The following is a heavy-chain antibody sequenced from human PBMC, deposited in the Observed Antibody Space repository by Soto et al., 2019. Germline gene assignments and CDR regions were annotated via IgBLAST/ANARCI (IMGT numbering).Heavy chain of an antibody. CDR2: ISAYDGNT. CDR3: ARVNYYDSSRNWFDP. V-gene: IGHV1-18*04. CDR1: GYTFSSYG. J-gene: IGHJ5*02. Sequence: ASVKVSCKASGYTFSSYGITWVRQAPGQGLEWMGWISAYDGNTNYAQKFRDRVIMTTDTSTRTAYMDLRSLRSDDTAVYYCARVNYYDSSRNWFDPWGQGTLVTVSS. D-gene: IGHD3-22*01.